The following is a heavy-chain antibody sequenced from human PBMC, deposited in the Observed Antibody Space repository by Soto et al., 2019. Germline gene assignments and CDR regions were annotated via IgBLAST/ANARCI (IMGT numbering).Heavy chain of an antibody. D-gene: IGHD2-8*02. Sequence: QVRVVQSGAEVKKPGASVKVSCKTSGYTFTDYDINWVRQAPGQGLEWMGWVSPDPDNAGNAQQFEGRATMTSATSISTTYLELTNLRSEDTAVYYCAVTTGYWGQGTKVTVSS. CDR2: VSPDPDNA. CDR1: GYTFTDYD. CDR3: AVTTGY. J-gene: IGHJ4*02. V-gene: IGHV1-8*01.